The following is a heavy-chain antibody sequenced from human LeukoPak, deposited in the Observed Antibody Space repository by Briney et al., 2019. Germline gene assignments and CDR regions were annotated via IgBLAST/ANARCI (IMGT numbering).Heavy chain of an antibody. J-gene: IGHJ3*02. D-gene: IGHD5-12*01. CDR3: ARGREGGYYDAFDI. CDR1: GYTFTSYY. CDR2: INSSGGGT. Sequence: ASVKVSCKASGYTFTSYYMHWVRQAPGQGLEWMGVINSSGGGTTYAQKFQGRVSMTTDTSTSTAYMELRSLRSDDTAVYYCARGREGGYYDAFDIWGQGAMVTVSS. V-gene: IGHV1-46*01.